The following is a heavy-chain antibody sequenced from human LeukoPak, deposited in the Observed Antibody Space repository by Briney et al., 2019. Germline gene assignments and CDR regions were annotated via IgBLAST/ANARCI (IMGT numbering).Heavy chain of an antibody. D-gene: IGHD4-23*01. CDR2: ISSNGGST. J-gene: IGHJ6*02. Sequence: GGSLRLSCSASGSTFSSYVMHWVRQAPGKGLEYVSVISSNGGSTDYADPVKGRFTISRDNSKKTVYLQMSSLRGEDTAVYYCARGGGDAMDVWGQGTTVTVSS. CDR3: ARGGGDAMDV. CDR1: GSTFSSYV. V-gene: IGHV3-64D*06.